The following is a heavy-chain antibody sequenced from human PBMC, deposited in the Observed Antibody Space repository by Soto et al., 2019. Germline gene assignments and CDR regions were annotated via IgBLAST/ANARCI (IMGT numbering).Heavy chain of an antibody. CDR3: GRDEVRNGVGV. V-gene: IGHV3-7*01. J-gene: IGHJ6*02. CDR1: GFTFTSFW. Sequence: GGSLRLSCVASGFTFTSFWMSWVRQAPGKGLEWVANIKADGSEKRYVDSVKGRFTISRDNANNLVYLQMNSLRAEDTALYFCGRDEVRNGVGVWGQGTTVTVSS. CDR2: IKADGSEK.